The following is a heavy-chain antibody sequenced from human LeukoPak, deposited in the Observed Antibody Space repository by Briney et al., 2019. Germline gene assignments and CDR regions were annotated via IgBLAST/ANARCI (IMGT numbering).Heavy chain of an antibody. J-gene: IGHJ4*02. D-gene: IGHD2-15*01. CDR2: IWYDGSNK. CDR3: AKDRRRYCSGGSCYSGALDY. V-gene: IGHV3-33*06. CDR1: GFTFSSYG. Sequence: GESLRLSCAASGFTFSSYGMHWVRQAPGKGLEWVAVIWYDGSNKYYADSVKGRFTISRDNSKNTLYLQMNSLRAEDTAVYYCAKDRRRYCSGGSCYSGALDYWGQGTLVTVSS.